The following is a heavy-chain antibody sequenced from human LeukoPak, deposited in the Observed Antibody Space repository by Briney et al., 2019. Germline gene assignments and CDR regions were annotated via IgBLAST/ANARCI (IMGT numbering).Heavy chain of an antibody. D-gene: IGHD1-7*01. Sequence: WGSLRLSCAASGFTFDDYGMSWVRQAPGKGLERGSGINWNGGSTGYADSVKGRFTISRDNAKNSLYLQMNSLRAEDTALYYCARAQHPSGTTYDYWGQGTLVTVSS. V-gene: IGHV3-20*04. J-gene: IGHJ4*02. CDR3: ARAQHPSGTTYDY. CDR1: GFTFDDYG. CDR2: INWNGGST.